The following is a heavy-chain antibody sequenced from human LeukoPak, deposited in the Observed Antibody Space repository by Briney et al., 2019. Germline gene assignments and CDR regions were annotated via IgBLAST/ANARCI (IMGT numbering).Heavy chain of an antibody. V-gene: IGHV3-23*01. D-gene: IGHD4-23*01. CDR2: TSGSGGTT. Sequence: GGSLRLSCAASGFPFSSYAVSWGRGAPGEGLECGSVTSGSGGTTSSADSVKGRLTFSRANSKITLYLQMNSLRAEAPAAYYGAKERGNNVGNTNGDFDYWGQGNLVTVSS. CDR1: GFPFSSYA. J-gene: IGHJ4*02. CDR3: AKERGNNVGNTNGDFDY.